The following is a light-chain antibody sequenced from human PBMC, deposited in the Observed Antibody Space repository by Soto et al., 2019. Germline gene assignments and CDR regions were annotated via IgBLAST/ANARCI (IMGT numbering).Light chain of an antibody. CDR1: QSVSSN. CDR3: QQYGSSPIT. V-gene: IGKV3D-15*02. J-gene: IGKJ5*01. CDR2: GAS. Sequence: EIVMTQSPATLSLSPGERATLSCRASQSVSSNLAWYHQKPGQAPRLLIYGASTRATGIPARFSGSGSGTEFTLTINSLQSEDFAVYYCQQYGSSPITFGQGTRLEIK.